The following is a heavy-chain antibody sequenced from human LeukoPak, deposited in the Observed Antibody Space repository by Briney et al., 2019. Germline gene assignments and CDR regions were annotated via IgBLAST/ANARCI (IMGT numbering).Heavy chain of an antibody. D-gene: IGHD2-2*01. V-gene: IGHV5-51*01. Sequence: GESLKISCKGSGYSFTSYWLGWVRQMPGKGLEWKGIIYPGDSDTRYSPSFQGQVTISADKSISTAYLQWSSLKASDTAMYYCARFQYQRSSCAFDIWGQGTMVTVSS. CDR2: IYPGDSDT. CDR1: GYSFTSYW. J-gene: IGHJ3*02. CDR3: ARFQYQRSSCAFDI.